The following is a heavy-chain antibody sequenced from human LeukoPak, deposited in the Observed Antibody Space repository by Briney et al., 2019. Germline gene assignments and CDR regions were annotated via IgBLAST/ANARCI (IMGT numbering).Heavy chain of an antibody. CDR2: IIPILGIA. CDR1: GGTFSSYA. CDR3: ARDISGYYDSSGRGYYFDY. Sequence: GASVKVSCKASGGTFSSYAISWVRQAPGQGLEWMGRIIPILGIANYAQKFQGRVTITADKSTSTAYMELSSLRSEGTAVYYCARDISGYYDSSGRGYYFDYWGQGTLVTVSS. V-gene: IGHV1-69*04. D-gene: IGHD3-22*01. J-gene: IGHJ4*02.